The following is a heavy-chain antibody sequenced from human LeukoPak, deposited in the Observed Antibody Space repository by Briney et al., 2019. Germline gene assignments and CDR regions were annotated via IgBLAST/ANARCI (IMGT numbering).Heavy chain of an antibody. CDR3: AKDRSPYSSQVFDY. J-gene: IGHJ4*02. CDR2: IRYDGSNK. V-gene: IGHV3-30*02. CDR1: GFTFSSYG. D-gene: IGHD6-13*01. Sequence: GGSLRLSCAASGFTFSSYGRHWVRQAPGKGLEGVAFIRYDGSNKYYADSVKGRFTISRDNSKNTLYLQMNSLRAEDTAVYYCAKDRSPYSSQVFDYWGQGTLVTVSS.